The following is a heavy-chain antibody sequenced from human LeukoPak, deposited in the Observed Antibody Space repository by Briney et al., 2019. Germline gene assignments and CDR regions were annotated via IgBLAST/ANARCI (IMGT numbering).Heavy chain of an antibody. J-gene: IGHJ4*02. V-gene: IGHV3-21*01. CDR3: ARALPFYCSSTSCYFDY. CDR1: GFTFSSYS. CDR2: ISSSSSYI. D-gene: IGHD2-2*01. Sequence: GGSLRLSCAASGFTFSSYSMNWVRQAPGKGLEWVSSISSSSSYIYYADSVKGRFTISRDNAKNSLYLQMNSLRAEDTAVYYCARALPFYCSSTSCYFDYWGQGTLVTVSS.